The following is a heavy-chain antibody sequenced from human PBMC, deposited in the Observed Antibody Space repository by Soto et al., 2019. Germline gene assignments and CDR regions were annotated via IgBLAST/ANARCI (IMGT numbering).Heavy chain of an antibody. Sequence: SVKVSCKASGGTFSSYAISWVRQAPGQGLEWMGGIIPIFGTANYAQKFQGRVTITADESTSTAYIELSSLRSEDTAVYYCARDRDNWNDAYYYYGMDVWGQGTTVTVSS. D-gene: IGHD1-1*01. CDR2: IIPIFGTA. CDR3: ARDRDNWNDAYYYYGMDV. J-gene: IGHJ6*02. V-gene: IGHV1-69*13. CDR1: GGTFSSYA.